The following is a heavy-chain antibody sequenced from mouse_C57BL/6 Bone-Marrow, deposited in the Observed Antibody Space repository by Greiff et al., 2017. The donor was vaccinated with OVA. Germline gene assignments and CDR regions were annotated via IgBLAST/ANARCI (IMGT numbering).Heavy chain of an antibody. Sequence: VHLVESGAELARPGASVKLSCKASGYTFTSYGMSWVKQRTGQGLEWIGEIYPRSGNTYYNEKFKGKATLTADKSSSTAYMQLSSLTSEDSAVYCCIRGVTVITIVDDWGTGTTVTVSS. CDR2: IYPRSGNT. V-gene: IGHV1-81*01. CDR3: IRGVTVITIVDD. CDR1: GYTFTSYG. J-gene: IGHJ1*03. D-gene: IGHD2-2*01.